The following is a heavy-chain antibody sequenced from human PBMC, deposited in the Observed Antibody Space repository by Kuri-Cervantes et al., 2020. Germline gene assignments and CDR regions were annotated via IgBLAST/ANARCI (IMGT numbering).Heavy chain of an antibody. CDR1: GFTFSDHY. CDR2: ISGSGTTI. CDR3: ARGLAYSSGWSNWFDP. Sequence: GESLKISCAASGFTFSDHYVTWIRQAPGKGLELVSYISGSGTTIYYADSVKGRFPISRDNAKNSLYLQMNSLRDEDTAVYYCARGLAYSSGWSNWFDPWGQGTLVTVSS. V-gene: IGHV3-11*04. D-gene: IGHD6-19*01. J-gene: IGHJ5*02.